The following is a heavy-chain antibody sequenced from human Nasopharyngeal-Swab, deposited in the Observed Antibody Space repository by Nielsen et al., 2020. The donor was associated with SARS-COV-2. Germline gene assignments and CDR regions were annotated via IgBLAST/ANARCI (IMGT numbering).Heavy chain of an antibody. CDR1: GFTFSSYS. D-gene: IGHD3-22*01. CDR2: ISSSSSTI. J-gene: IGHJ4*02. V-gene: IGHV3-48*01. CDR3: ARDDSSGYYSFFDY. Sequence: GESLKISCAASGFTFSSYSMNWVRQAPGKGLEWVSYISSSSSTIYYADSVKGRFTISRDNAKNSLYLQMNSLRAEDTAVYYCARDDSSGYYSFFDYWGQGTLVTVSS.